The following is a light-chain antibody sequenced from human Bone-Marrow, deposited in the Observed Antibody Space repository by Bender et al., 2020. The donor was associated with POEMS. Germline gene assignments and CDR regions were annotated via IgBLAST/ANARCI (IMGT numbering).Light chain of an antibody. Sequence: QSALAQPPSASGSPGQSVTISCTGTSDDIGGYDFVSWYLQHPGKAPKVIIFDVYKRPSGGPDRFSGSKSGNTASLTISDLQADDEGDYYCCSYGGSSWVFGGGTKLTVL. J-gene: IGLJ3*02. CDR3: CSYGGSSWV. CDR1: SDDIGGYDF. V-gene: IGLV2-8*01. CDR2: DVY.